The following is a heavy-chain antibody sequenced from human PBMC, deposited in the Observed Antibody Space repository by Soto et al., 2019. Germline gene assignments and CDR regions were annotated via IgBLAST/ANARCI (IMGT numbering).Heavy chain of an antibody. Sequence: GGSLRLSCAASGFTFSSYAMHWVRQAPGKGLEWVAVISYDGSNKYYADSVKGRFTISRDNSKNTLYLQMNSLRAEDTAVYYCARTGFDFWSGYYTDSIFDYWGQGTLVTVSS. CDR2: ISYDGSNK. J-gene: IGHJ4*02. CDR3: ARTGFDFWSGYYTDSIFDY. V-gene: IGHV3-30-3*01. CDR1: GFTFSSYA. D-gene: IGHD3-3*01.